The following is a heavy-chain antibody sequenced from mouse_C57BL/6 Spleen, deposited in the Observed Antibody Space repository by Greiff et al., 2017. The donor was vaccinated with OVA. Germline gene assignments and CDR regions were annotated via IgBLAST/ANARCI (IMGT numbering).Heavy chain of an antibody. CDR3: TTRQLRLRGFAY. J-gene: IGHJ3*01. CDR2: IDPENGDT. CDR1: GFNIKDDY. Sequence: VQLQQSGAELVRPGASVKVSCTASGFNIKDDYMHWVKQRPEQGLEWIGWIDPENGDTEYASKFQGKATITADTSSNTAYLQLSSLTSEDTAVYYCTTRQLRLRGFAYWGQGTLVTVSA. V-gene: IGHV14-4*01. D-gene: IGHD3-2*02.